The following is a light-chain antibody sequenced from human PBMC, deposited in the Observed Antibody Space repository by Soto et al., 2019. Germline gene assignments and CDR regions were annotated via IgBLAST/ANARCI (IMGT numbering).Light chain of an antibody. J-gene: IGKJ1*01. CDR3: HQRQSWPRT. Sequence: EIVFTQSPSTLCASRCDRVTLSCRASQYINTRLAWYQHRPGQAPRLLIYQTSLRAAGIPARFSASGSGTDFTLTISDVQPEDFALYYCHQRQSWPRTFGQGTKVDIK. V-gene: IGKV3-11*01. CDR2: QTS. CDR1: QYINTR.